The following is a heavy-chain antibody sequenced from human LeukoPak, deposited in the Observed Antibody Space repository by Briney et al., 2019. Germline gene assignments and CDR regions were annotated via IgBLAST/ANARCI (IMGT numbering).Heavy chain of an antibody. J-gene: IGHJ4*02. CDR1: GYTFTNNY. V-gene: IGHV1-46*01. Sequence: ASVEVSCKASGYTFTNNYLHWVRQAPGQGLEWMGMIYPRDGSTSYAQNFQGRVTVTRDTSTTTVRMELRGLRSEDTAVYYCARDQEGFDYWGQGTVVTVSS. CDR3: ARDQEGFDY. CDR2: IYPRDGST.